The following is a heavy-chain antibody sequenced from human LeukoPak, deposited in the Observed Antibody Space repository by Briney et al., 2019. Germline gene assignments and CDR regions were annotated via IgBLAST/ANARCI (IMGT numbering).Heavy chain of an antibody. J-gene: IGHJ3*01. CDR1: GYTFTSYA. V-gene: IGHV1-18*01. Sequence: ASVKVSCKASGYTFTSYAISWVRGAPGQGLEWMGWIGTYNGNPDYTQNLQGRVTMTTDTSTSTAYMELRSLKSDDTAVYYCAREDPGGAFDVWGRGTLVTVSS. CDR3: AREDPGGAFDV. D-gene: IGHD3-16*01. CDR2: IGTYNGNP.